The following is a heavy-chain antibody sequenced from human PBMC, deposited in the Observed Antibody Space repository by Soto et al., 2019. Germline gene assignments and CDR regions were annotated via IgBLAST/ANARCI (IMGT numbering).Heavy chain of an antibody. Sequence: PPETLSLTCTVSGGSISSSSYYWGWIRQPPGKGLEWIGSIYYSGSTYYNPSLKSRVTISVDTSKNQFSLKLSSVTAADTAVYYCARREIRSASAFDIWGQGTVVTVSS. D-gene: IGHD3-3*01. CDR2: IYYSGST. J-gene: IGHJ3*02. V-gene: IGHV4-39*01. CDR1: GGSISSSSYY. CDR3: ARREIRSASAFDI.